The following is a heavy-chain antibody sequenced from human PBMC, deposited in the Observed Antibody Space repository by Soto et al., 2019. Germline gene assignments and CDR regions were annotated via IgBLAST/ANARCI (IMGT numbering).Heavy chain of an antibody. V-gene: IGHV4-39*01. CDR3: ARGEYSRCWCPGDY. Sequence: QLQLQESGPGLVKPSETLSLTCTVSGGSISSSSYYWGWIRQPPGKGMEWIGSIYYSGSTYYNALLKSRVSIFVDTCTNQFFLKLGYVTAADTAVYYCARGEYSRCWCPGDYWGQGTLVTVVS. CDR1: GGSISSSSYY. D-gene: IGHD6-13*01. CDR2: IYYSGST. J-gene: IGHJ4*02.